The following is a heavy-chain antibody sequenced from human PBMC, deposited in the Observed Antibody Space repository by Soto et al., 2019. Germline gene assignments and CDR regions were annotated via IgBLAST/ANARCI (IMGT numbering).Heavy chain of an antibody. D-gene: IGHD1-26*01. V-gene: IGHV3-23*01. CDR1: GFTFSSYA. Sequence: EVQLLESGGGLVQPGGSLRISCAASGFTFSSYAMSWVRQAPGKGLEWGSAISGSGGSTYYADSVKGRFTISRDNSKNTLYLQMNRLRAEDTAVYYCAKDSGGYDAFDIWGQGTMVTVSS. CDR3: AKDSGGYDAFDI. J-gene: IGHJ3*02. CDR2: ISGSGGST.